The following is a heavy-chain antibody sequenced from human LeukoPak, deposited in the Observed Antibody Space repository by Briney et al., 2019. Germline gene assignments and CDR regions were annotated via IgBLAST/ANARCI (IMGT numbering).Heavy chain of an antibody. Sequence: SETLSLTCAVYGGSFSGYYWSWIRQPPGKGLEWIGEINHSGSTNYNPSLKSRVTISVATSKNQFSLKLSSVTAADTAVYYCAKGRGVMVRAVINYGMDVWGKGTTVTVSS. J-gene: IGHJ6*04. D-gene: IGHD3-10*01. V-gene: IGHV4-34*01. CDR1: GGSFSGYY. CDR3: AKGRGVMVRAVINYGMDV. CDR2: INHSGST.